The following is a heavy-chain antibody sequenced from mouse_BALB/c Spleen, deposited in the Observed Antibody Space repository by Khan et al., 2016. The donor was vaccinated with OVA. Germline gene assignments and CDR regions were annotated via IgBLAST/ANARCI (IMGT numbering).Heavy chain of an antibody. CDR1: GFTFNSYV. CDR3: TRHRFTTAAAWFAY. CDR2: ISSGGSYT. J-gene: IGHJ3*01. V-gene: IGHV5-6*01. Sequence: EVELVESGGDLVKPGGSLKLSCAASGFTFNSYVMSWVRQTPDKRLEWVAAISSGGSYTNYPDSVKGRFTLSRDNAKNTLYLQMSSLKSEDTAMYYCTRHRFTTAAAWFAYWGQGTLVTVCA. D-gene: IGHD1-2*01.